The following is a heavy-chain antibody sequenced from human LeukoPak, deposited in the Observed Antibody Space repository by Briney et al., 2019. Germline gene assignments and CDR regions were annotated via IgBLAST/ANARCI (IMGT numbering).Heavy chain of an antibody. V-gene: IGHV4-34*01. CDR2: INHSGRT. Sequence: SETLSLTCAVYGGSLSGYYWSWIRQPPGKGLEWIGEINHSGRTNYNPSLKSRVTISVDTSKNQFSLKLSSVAAADTAVYYCARAAGYYYGMDVWGQGTTVTVSS. CDR1: GGSLSGYY. CDR3: ARAAGYYYGMDV. J-gene: IGHJ6*02.